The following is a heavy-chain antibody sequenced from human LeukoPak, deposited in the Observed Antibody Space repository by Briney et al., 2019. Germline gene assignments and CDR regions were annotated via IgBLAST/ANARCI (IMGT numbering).Heavy chain of an antibody. Sequence: SETLSLTCTVSGASISSYYWSWIRQPPGKGLEWIGYIYHSGSTNYNPSLKSRVTISVDTSKNQFSLKLSSVTAADTAVYYCARDGVGYYGSGSYYPNWFDPWGQGTLVTVSS. CDR1: GASISSYY. J-gene: IGHJ5*02. CDR2: IYHSGST. D-gene: IGHD3-10*01. CDR3: ARDGVGYYGSGSYYPNWFDP. V-gene: IGHV4-59*01.